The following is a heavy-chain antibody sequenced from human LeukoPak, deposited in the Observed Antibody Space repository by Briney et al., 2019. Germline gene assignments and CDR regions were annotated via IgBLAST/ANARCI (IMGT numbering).Heavy chain of an antibody. CDR1: GFILSDYR. J-gene: IGHJ6*04. V-gene: IGHV3-48*01. CDR2: ITTTGDTE. D-gene: IGHD2-2*01. Sequence: GGSLRLSCGGSGFILSDYRMDWVRQAPGKGLEWVSLITTTGDTEYYADSVKGRFTISRDNAKNSLSLQMNSLRADDTAVYYCVRDAKEGQLLDRSVWGKGTTVIVSS. CDR3: VRDAKEGQLLDRSV.